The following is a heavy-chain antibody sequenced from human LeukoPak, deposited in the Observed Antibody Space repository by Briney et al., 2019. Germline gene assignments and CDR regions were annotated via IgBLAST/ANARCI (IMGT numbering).Heavy chain of an antibody. D-gene: IGHD3-9*01. CDR3: AANGGQYYDILTGYYNYYYYMDV. J-gene: IGHJ6*03. V-gene: IGHV4-39*01. CDR1: GGSISSSSYY. Sequence: SETLSLTCTVSGGSISSSSYYWGWIRQPPGKGLEWIGSIYYSGSTYYSPSLKSRVTISVDTSKNQFSLKLSSVTAADTAVYYCAANGGQYYDILTGYYNYYYYMDVWGKGTTVTVSS. CDR2: IYYSGST.